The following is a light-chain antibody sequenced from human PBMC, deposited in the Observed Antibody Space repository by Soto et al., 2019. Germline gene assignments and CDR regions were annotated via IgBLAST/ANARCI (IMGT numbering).Light chain of an antibody. Sequence: QSALTQPASVSGSPGQSITISCTGTSSDVGGYNYVSWYQQHPGKAXKLMIYDVSNRPSGXXXXXSGSKSGNTASLTISGXXAXXXXXXXXXSYTSSSLYVFGTGTKLTVL. V-gene: IGLV2-14*01. CDR2: DVS. CDR1: SSDVGGYNY. CDR3: XSYTSSSLYV. J-gene: IGLJ1*01.